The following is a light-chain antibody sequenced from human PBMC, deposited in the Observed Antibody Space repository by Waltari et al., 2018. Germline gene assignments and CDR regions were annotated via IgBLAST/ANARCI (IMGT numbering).Light chain of an antibody. J-gene: IGKJ4*01. CDR2: SAS. CDR3: QQYATSPLT. Sequence: EIVLTQSPGTLSLSPGERASLSCRASQSVGSNYVAWYQQKPGQAPRLLIYSASSRATGIPDRFSGSGSGTDFTLAISRLEPEDFAVYYCQQYATSPLTFGGGTKVEIK. V-gene: IGKV3-20*01. CDR1: QSVGSNY.